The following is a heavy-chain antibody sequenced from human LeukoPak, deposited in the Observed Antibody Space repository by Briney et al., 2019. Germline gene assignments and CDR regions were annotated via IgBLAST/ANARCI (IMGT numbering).Heavy chain of an antibody. D-gene: IGHD1-26*01. CDR2: ISSDGGST. CDR3: VKGGSGSHYLDAFDA. J-gene: IGHJ3*01. V-gene: IGHV3-64D*09. Sequence: GGSLRLSCSVSGFTFNNYAMHWVRQAPGKVLEYVSAISSDGGSTYYTDSVKGRFTISRDSSKNTLNLQMSSLRAEDTAVYYCVKGGSGSHYLDAFDAWGQGTMVTVSS. CDR1: GFTFNNYA.